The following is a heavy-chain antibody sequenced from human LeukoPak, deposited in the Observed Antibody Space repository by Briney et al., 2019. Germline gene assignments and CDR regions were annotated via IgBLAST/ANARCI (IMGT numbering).Heavy chain of an antibody. J-gene: IGHJ4*02. V-gene: IGHV4-59*01. CDR3: ASTPTGAAAGRSAY. CDR2: IYYSGST. D-gene: IGHD6-13*01. CDR1: GGSISSYY. Sequence: SETLSLTCTVSGGSISSYYWSWIRQPPGKGLEWIGYIYYSGSTNYNPSLKSRVTISVDTSKNQFSLKLSSVTAADTAVYYCASTPTGAAAGRSAYWGQGTLVTVSS.